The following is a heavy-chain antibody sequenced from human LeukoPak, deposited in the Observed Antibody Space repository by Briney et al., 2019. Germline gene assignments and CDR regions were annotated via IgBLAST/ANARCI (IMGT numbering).Heavy chain of an antibody. D-gene: IGHD2-15*01. CDR2: IIPIFGTA. J-gene: IGHJ3*02. V-gene: IGHV1-69*05. CDR1: GGTFSSYA. CDR3: ARDGSAPTPDAFDI. Sequence: SVKVSCKASGGTFSSYAISWVRQAPGQGLEWMGGIIPIFGTANCAQKFQGRVTITTDESTSTAYMELSSLRSEDTAVYYCARDGSAPTPDAFDIWGQGTMVTVSS.